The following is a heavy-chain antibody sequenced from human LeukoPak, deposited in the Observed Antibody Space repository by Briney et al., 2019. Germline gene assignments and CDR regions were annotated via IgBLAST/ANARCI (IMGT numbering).Heavy chain of an antibody. V-gene: IGHV1-2*02. CDR2: INPNSGGT. Sequence: GASVKVSCKASGYTFTGYYMHWVRQAPGQGLEWMGWINPNSGGTNYAQKFQGRVTMIRDTSISTAYMELSRLRSDDTAVYYCARERRITMVRENWFDPWGQGTLVTVSS. CDR3: ARERRITMVRENWFDP. CDR1: GYTFTGYY. D-gene: IGHD3-10*01. J-gene: IGHJ5*02.